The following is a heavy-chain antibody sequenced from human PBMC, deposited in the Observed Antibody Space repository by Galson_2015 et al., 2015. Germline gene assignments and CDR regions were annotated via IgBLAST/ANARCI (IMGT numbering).Heavy chain of an antibody. CDR1: GFTFSSYA. V-gene: IGHV3-23*01. CDR3: AEVGLAYCGGDCLYFQH. Sequence: SLRLSCAASGFTFSSYAMSWVRQAPGKGLEWVSAISGSGGSTYYADSVKGRFTISRDNSKNTLYLQMNSLRAEDTAVYYCAEVGLAYCGGDCLYFQHWGQGTLVTVSS. D-gene: IGHD2-21*02. J-gene: IGHJ1*01. CDR2: ISGSGGST.